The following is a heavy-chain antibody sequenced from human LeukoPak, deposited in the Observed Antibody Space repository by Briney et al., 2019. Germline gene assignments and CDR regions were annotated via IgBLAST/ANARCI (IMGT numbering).Heavy chain of an antibody. CDR1: GYTFTSYD. V-gene: IGHV1-8*01. CDR3: ARGGGDLRYFDWLSGKYYYYYHGMDV. J-gene: IGHJ6*02. CDR2: MNPNSGNT. Sequence: GASVKVSCKASGYTFTSYDINWVRQATGQGLEWMGWMNPNSGNTGYAQKFQGRVTMTRNTSISTAYMELSSLRSEDTAVYYCARGGGDLRYFDWLSGKYYYYYHGMDVWGQGTTVTVSS. D-gene: IGHD3-9*01.